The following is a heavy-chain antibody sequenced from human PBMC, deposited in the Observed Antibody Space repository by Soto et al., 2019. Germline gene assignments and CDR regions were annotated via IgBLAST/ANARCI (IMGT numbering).Heavy chain of an antibody. J-gene: IGHJ4*02. CDR2: IIPVLGAP. V-gene: IGHV1-69*01. CDR3: ARDRHYENHTFYYLKYYFDY. CDR1: GGTFSSFP. Sequence: QVQLVQSGTEVTKPGSSVQVSCKTSGGTFSSFPIAWVRQAPGQGLEWVGGIIPVLGAPSYAQTFQGRVTITADEATSAAYLELSSRRSDDTAVYFCARDRHYENHTFYYLKYYFDYWGQGTLVTVSS. D-gene: IGHD3-22*01.